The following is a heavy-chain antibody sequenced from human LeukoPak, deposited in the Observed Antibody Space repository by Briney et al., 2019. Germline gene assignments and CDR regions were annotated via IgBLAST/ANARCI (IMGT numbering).Heavy chain of an antibody. CDR3: AREGGGSSSFDY. D-gene: IGHD1-26*01. Sequence: PSETLSLTCTVSGYSISSGYYWGWIRQPPGKGLEWIGSIYHSGSTYYNPSLKSRVTISVDTSKNQFSLKLSSVTAADTAVYYCAREGGGSSSFDYWGQGTLVTVSS. CDR1: GYSISSGYY. J-gene: IGHJ4*02. CDR2: IYHSGST. V-gene: IGHV4-38-2*02.